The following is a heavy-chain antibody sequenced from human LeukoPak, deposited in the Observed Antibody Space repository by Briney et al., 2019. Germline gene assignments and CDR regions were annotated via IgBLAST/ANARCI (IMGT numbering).Heavy chain of an antibody. V-gene: IGHV4-39*01. Sequence: SETLSLTRTVSGGSISSSSYYWGWIRQPPGKGLEWIGSIYYSGSTYYNPSLKSRVTISVDTSKNQFSLKLSSVTAADTAVYYCARQPMTTVNWFDPWGQGTLVTVSS. CDR3: ARQPMTTVNWFDP. CDR1: GGSISSSSYY. D-gene: IGHD4-17*01. CDR2: IYYSGST. J-gene: IGHJ5*02.